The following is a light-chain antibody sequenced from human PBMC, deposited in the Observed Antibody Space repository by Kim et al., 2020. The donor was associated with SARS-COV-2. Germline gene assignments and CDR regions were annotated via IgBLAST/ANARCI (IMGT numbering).Light chain of an antibody. J-gene: IGKJ2*01. V-gene: IGKV3-20*01. CDR2: GAS. CDR3: QQYGSSPYT. CDR1: QSVSSY. Sequence: SLSPGERATLSCRTSQSVSSYLAWYEQKPGQAPRLLIYGASSRATGIPDRFSGSGSGTDFTLPISRLEPEDFAVYYCQQYGSSPYTFGQGTKLEI.